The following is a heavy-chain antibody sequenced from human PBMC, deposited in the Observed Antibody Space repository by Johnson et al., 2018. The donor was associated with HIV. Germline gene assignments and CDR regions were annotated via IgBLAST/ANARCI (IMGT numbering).Heavy chain of an antibody. D-gene: IGHD2-15*01. CDR1: EFTFNDYG. Sequence: VQLVESGGGVVRPGGSLRLSCAASEFTFNDYGMSWVRQAPGKGLEWVSGINWNGGSTGYADSVKGRFTISRDSSKNTLYLQMNSLRAEDTAMYYCARDTGGYCSGNSCFMGDAFDIWGQGTMVTVSS. CDR3: ARDTGGYCSGNSCFMGDAFDI. J-gene: IGHJ3*02. CDR2: INWNGGST. V-gene: IGHV3-20*04.